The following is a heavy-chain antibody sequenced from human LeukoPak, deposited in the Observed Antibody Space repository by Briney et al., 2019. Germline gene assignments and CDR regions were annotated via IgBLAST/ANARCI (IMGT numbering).Heavy chain of an antibody. Sequence: GGSLRLSCAASGFTFSSYWMSWARQAPGKGLEWVANIKQDGSEKYYVDSVKGRFTISRDNAKNSLYLQMNSLRAEDTAVYYCVRDIGYYYDSSGYVDYWGQGTLVTVSS. J-gene: IGHJ4*02. CDR3: VRDIGYYYDSSGYVDY. CDR2: IKQDGSEK. CDR1: GFTFSSYW. V-gene: IGHV3-7*01. D-gene: IGHD3-22*01.